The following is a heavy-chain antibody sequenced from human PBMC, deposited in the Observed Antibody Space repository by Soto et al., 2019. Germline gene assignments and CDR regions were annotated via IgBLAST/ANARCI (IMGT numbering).Heavy chain of an antibody. CDR2: IYYSGST. CDR3: ARDLDLYYFDY. Sequence: SETLSLTCTVSGGSISSYYWSWIRQPPGKGLEWIGYIYYSGSTNYNPSLKSRVTISVDTSKNQFSLKLSSVTAADTAVYYCARDLDLYYFDYWGQGTLVTVS. J-gene: IGHJ4*02. V-gene: IGHV4-59*01. D-gene: IGHD1-1*01. CDR1: GGSISSYY.